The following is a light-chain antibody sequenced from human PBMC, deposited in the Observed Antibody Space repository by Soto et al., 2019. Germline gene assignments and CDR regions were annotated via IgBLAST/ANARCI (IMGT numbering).Light chain of an antibody. V-gene: IGKV3-11*01. CDR3: QQRSNWPPFT. Sequence: EIVMTQSPATLSLSTGERATLSCGASQSVSSNSLAWYQQKPGQAPRLLIYDASNRATDIPARFSGSGSGTDFTLTISSLEPEDFAVYYCQQRSNWPPFTFGQGTLPE. CDR2: DAS. CDR1: QSVSSN. J-gene: IGKJ5*01.